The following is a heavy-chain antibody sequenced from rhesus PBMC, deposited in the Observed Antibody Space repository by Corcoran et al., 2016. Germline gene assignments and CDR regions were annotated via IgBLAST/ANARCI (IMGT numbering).Heavy chain of an antibody. CDR2: IGGSRGRT. V-gene: IGHV4S5*01. D-gene: IGHD2-21*01. CDR3: ARKEYCTGSGCLHFDY. J-gene: IGHJ4*01. CDR1: GGSISGYY. Sequence: QVQLQESGPGLVKPSETLSLTCAVSGGSISGYYWNWIRQPPGKGLEWIGYIGGSRGRTYNNPSLQRPVPISTATSKNHFSLKLSAVTAADTAVYYCARKEYCTGSGCLHFDYWGQGVLVTVSS.